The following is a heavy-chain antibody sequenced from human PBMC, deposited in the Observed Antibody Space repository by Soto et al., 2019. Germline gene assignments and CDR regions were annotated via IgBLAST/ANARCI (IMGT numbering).Heavy chain of an antibody. D-gene: IGHD5-12*01. CDR3: AREGRASGYDSDAFDI. CDR1: GGSFSGYY. CDR2: INHSGST. V-gene: IGHV4-34*01. Sequence: QVQVQQWGAGLLKPSETLSLTCAVYGGSFSGYYWSWIRQPPGKGLEWIGEINHSGSTNYNPSLKSRVTISVATSKNQFSLKLSSVTAADTAVYYCAREGRASGYDSDAFDIWGQGTMVTVSS. J-gene: IGHJ3*02.